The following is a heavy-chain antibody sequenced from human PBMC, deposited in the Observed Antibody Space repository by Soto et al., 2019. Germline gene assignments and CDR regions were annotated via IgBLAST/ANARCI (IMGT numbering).Heavy chain of an antibody. Sequence: EVQLLESGGGLVQPGGSLRLSCTASGFTFSSYAMSWVRQAPGKELEWVSTIGGNSGKTNYAESVKGRFSISRDNSKNTVHLQLDSLRAEDTAVYFCAKLGFVLMELYYFHQWGHGTLVTVSS. D-gene: IGHD2-8*01. CDR1: GFTFSSYA. CDR3: AKLGFVLMELYYFHQ. V-gene: IGHV3-23*01. CDR2: IGGNSGKT. J-gene: IGHJ4*01.